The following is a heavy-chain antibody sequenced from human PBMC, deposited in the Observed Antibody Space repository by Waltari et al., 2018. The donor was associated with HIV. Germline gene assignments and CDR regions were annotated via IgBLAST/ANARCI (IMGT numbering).Heavy chain of an antibody. CDR2: IYTSWST. V-gene: IGHV4-61*02. CDR1: GGPISSGSYY. Sequence: QVQLQESGPGLVKPSQTLSLTCTVSGGPISSGSYYWIWIRQPAGKGLEWIGRIYTSWSTNYNPSLKSRVTISVDTSKNQFSLKLSSVTAADTAVYYCAGGMIFGVVTGSYWGQGTLVTVSS. J-gene: IGHJ4*02. CDR3: AGGMIFGVVTGSY. D-gene: IGHD3-3*01.